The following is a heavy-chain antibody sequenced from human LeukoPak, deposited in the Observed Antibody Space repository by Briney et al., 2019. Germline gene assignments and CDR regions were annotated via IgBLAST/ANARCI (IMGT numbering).Heavy chain of an antibody. V-gene: IGHV4-61*02. J-gene: IGHJ4*02. Sequence: SETLSLTCSVSNGAISRGRYHWSWIRQPAGKGLEWSGRVSTTEATNYTPSLKSRATISVDTSEEQFSLKLNSVTAADTAVYYCATLSYSDGSFLYWGQGVLVTVSS. CDR3: ATLSYSDGSFLY. CDR1: NGAISRGRYH. CDR2: VSTTEAT. D-gene: IGHD3-10*01.